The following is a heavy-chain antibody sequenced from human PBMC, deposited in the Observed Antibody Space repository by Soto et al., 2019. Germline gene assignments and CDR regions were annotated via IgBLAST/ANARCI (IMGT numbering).Heavy chain of an antibody. J-gene: IGHJ4*02. CDR2: IYHSGST. Sequence: SETLSLTCAFSGCSISSSNWWSWVRQPPGKGLEWIGEIYHSGSTNYNPSLKSRVTISVDTSKNQFSLKLSSVTAADTAVYYCARSADYIDYWGQGTLVTVSS. V-gene: IGHV4-4*02. CDR3: ARSADYIDY. CDR1: GCSISSSNW.